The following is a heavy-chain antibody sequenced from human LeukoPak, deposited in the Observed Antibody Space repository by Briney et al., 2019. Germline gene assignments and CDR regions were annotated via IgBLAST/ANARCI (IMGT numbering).Heavy chain of an antibody. CDR1: GYTFTAYS. D-gene: IGHD5-12*01. Sequence: ASVKVSCKASGYTFTAYSIHWVRQAPGQGLEWMGWINPDNGGTNYAQKFQGRVTMTRDMSISTAYMELSRLRSDDTAVYYCARDPSNSGYDYLYYFDYWGQGTLVTVSS. CDR3: ARDPSNSGYDYLYYFDY. CDR2: INPDNGGT. V-gene: IGHV1-2*02. J-gene: IGHJ4*02.